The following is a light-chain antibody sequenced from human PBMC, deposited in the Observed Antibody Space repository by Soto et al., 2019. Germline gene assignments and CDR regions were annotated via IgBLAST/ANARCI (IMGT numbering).Light chain of an antibody. J-gene: IGKJ5*01. CDR1: QSVSSN. CDR2: GAS. Sequence: EIVLTQSPATLSLSPGERATLSCRASQSVSSNLAWYQQKPGQAPRLLIYGASTRATGIPARFSGSGSGTEFTLTISSLQPEDFAVYYCQQYNNWPVTFGQGTRLEI. CDR3: QQYNNWPVT. V-gene: IGKV3-15*01.